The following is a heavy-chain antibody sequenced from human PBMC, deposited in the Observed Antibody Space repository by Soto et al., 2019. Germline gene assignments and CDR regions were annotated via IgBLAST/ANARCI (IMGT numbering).Heavy chain of an antibody. J-gene: IGHJ6*04. CDR1: GFTFSTYS. D-gene: IGHD2-15*01. CDR2: ISGTSSYI. V-gene: IGHV3-21*01. CDR3: ARDDVLCDGGRCYGVPLDV. Sequence: GGSLRLSCAASGFTFSTYSMNWVRQAPGKGLEWVSSISGTSSYIYYADSVKGRFTISRDNAKNSLYLQMNGLRAEDTAVYYCARDDVLCDGGRCYGVPLDVWGKGTTVTVSS.